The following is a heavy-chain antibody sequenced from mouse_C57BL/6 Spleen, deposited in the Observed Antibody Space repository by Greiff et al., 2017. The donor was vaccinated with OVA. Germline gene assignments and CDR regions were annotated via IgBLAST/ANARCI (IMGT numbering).Heavy chain of an antibody. D-gene: IGHD1-3*01. CDR3: ARAGYSSYWYFDV. Sequence: EVQRVESEGGLVQPGSSMKLSCTASGFTFSDYYLAWVRQVPETGLEWVANINYDGSSTYYLDSLKSRFIISRDNEKNILSLQMSILKSEDTSTYYCARAGYSSYWYFDVWGTGTTGTVSS. CDR1: GFTFSDYY. J-gene: IGHJ1*03. CDR2: INYDGSST. V-gene: IGHV5-16*01.